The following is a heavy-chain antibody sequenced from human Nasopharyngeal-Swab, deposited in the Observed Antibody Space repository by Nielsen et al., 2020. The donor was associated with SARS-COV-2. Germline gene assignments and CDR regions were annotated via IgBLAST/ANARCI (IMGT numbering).Heavy chain of an antibody. CDR3: ARTERYSSGWYLNDY. V-gene: IGHV2-70*11. D-gene: IGHD6-19*01. Sequence: SGPTLVKPTHTLTLTCTFSRFSLRPSGMCVSWIRQPPGKDLEWLARIDWDDDKYYSTSLKTRLTISKDTSKNQVVLTMTNMDPVDTATYYCARTERYSSGWYLNDYWGQGTLVTVSS. CDR1: RFSLRPSGMC. CDR2: IDWDDDK. J-gene: IGHJ4*02.